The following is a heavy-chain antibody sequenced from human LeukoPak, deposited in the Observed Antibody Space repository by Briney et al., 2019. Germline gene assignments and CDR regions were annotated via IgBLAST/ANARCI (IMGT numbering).Heavy chain of an antibody. D-gene: IGHD2-8*02. CDR3: AKESQVLGYCTGGVCETDY. CDR1: GFTFSSYA. J-gene: IGHJ4*02. V-gene: IGHV3-23*01. CDR2: ISGSGGST. Sequence: PGGSLRLSCAASGFTFSSYAMSWVRQAPGKGLEWVSAISGSGGSTYYADSVKGRFTISRDNSKNTLYLQMNSLRAEDTAVYYCAKESQVLGYCTGGVCETDYWGQGTLVTVSS.